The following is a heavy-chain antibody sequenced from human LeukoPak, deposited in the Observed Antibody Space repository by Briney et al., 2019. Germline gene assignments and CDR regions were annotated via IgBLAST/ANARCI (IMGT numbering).Heavy chain of an antibody. CDR3: AKDGGLWVSAHWGDS. CDR1: GLTFSSYT. D-gene: IGHD7-27*01. J-gene: IGHJ4*02. CDR2: ITTSDGNT. V-gene: IGHV3-23*01. Sequence: GGSLRLSCAASGLTFSSYTMSWVRQAPGKGLEWVSTITTSDGNTYYADSVRGRFTVSRDNSKNTLYLQMNSLRAEDTAVYYCAKDGGLWVSAHWGDSWGRGTLVTVSS.